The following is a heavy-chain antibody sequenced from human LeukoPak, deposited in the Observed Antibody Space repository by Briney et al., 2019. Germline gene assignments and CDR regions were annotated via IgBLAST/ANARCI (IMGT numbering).Heavy chain of an antibody. Sequence: GRSLRLSCAASGFTFSRYGMHWVRLAPGKGLEWVAFIRFDGDIEWYPDSVKGRFTISRDNSKSTLYLHMNSLRAEDTAVYYCAKDQPHEGNFFDYCGKGPLVTVSS. V-gene: IGHV3-30*02. J-gene: IGHJ4*02. CDR3: AKDQPHEGNFFDY. D-gene: IGHD3-10*01. CDR2: IRFDGDIE. CDR1: GFTFSRYG.